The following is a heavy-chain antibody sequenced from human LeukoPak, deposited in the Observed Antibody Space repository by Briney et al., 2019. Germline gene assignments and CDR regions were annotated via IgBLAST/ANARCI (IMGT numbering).Heavy chain of an antibody. J-gene: IGHJ4*02. D-gene: IGHD1-26*01. CDR1: GFTFSSYS. V-gene: IGHV3-21*04. CDR2: ISSSSSYI. Sequence: GGSLRLSCAASGFTFSSYSMNWVRQAPGKGLEWVSSISSSSSYIYYADSVKGRFTISRDNSKNTLYLQMNSLRAEDTAVYYCAKGTGIVGSTAFTFDYWGQGTLVTVPS. CDR3: AKGTGIVGSTAFTFDY.